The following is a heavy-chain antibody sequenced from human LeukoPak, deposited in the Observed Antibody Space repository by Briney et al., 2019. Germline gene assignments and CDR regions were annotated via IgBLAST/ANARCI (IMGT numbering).Heavy chain of an antibody. CDR2: INHSGST. CDR1: GGSFSGYY. Sequence: SETLSLTCAVYGGSFSGYYWSWIRQPPGKGLEWIGEINHSGSTNYNPSLKSRVTISVDTSKNQFSLKLSSVTAADTAVYYCAKGVAVAVSYFDYWGQGTLVTVSS. J-gene: IGHJ4*02. CDR3: AKGVAVAVSYFDY. D-gene: IGHD6-19*01. V-gene: IGHV4-34*01.